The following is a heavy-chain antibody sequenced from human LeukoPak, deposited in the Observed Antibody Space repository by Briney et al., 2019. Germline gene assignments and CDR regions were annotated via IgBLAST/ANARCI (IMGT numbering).Heavy chain of an antibody. V-gene: IGHV4-59*08. J-gene: IGHJ4*02. CDR3: ARLAAISGSDYPDD. D-gene: IGHD1-26*01. CDR2: IFYSGNT. CDR1: GVSISSYY. Sequence: PSETLSLTCTVSGVSISSYYWSWNRQPPGKGLEWIGYIFYSGNTIYNPSHRSRVTISADTSKNHFSLRLRSVTAADTAVYYCARLAAISGSDYPDDWGQGTLVTVSS.